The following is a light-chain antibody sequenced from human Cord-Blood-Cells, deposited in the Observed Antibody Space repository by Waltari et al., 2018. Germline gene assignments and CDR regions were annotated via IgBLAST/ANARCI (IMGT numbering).Light chain of an antibody. V-gene: IGLV2-23*01. CDR1: SSDVGSYNL. CDR2: EGS. Sequence: SALTQPASVSGSPGPSITISCTGTSSDVGSYNLVSWYHQHPGKAPKLLLYEGSNRPSGVSNRFSGSKSGNTASLTISGLQAEDEADYYCCSYAGSSTWVFGGGTKLTVL. J-gene: IGLJ3*02. CDR3: CSYAGSSTWV.